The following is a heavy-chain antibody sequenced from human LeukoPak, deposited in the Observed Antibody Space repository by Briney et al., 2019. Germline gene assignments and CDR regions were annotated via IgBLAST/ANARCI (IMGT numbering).Heavy chain of an antibody. V-gene: IGHV3-48*04. J-gene: IGHJ3*02. Sequence: GGSLRLSCEGSGFTFGTYSMNWVRQAPGKGLEWISYITSDSRTMYYADSVKGRFTISRDNAKNSLYLQLNSLRAEDTAVYYCAKDPNGDYIGAFDIWGQGTMVTVSS. D-gene: IGHD4-17*01. CDR1: GFTFGTYS. CDR2: ITSDSRTM. CDR3: AKDPNGDYIGAFDI.